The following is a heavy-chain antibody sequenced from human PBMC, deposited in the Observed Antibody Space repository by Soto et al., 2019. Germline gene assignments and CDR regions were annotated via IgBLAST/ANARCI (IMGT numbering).Heavy chain of an antibody. J-gene: IGHJ6*02. Sequence: DSVKGRFTISRDNSKNTLYLQMNSLRAEDTAVYYCARDKVVGSYYYYAMDVWGQGTTVTVAS. CDR3: ARDKVVGSYYYYAMDV. V-gene: IGHV3-30*07. D-gene: IGHD1-26*01.